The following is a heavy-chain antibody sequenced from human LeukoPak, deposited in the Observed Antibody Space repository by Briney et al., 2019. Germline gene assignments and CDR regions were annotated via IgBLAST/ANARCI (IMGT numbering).Heavy chain of an antibody. D-gene: IGHD7-27*01. V-gene: IGHV3-30*02. J-gene: IGHJ4*02. Sequence: GGSLRLSCAASGFTFTTYHMHWVRQAPGKGLEWLSFIRNDESDKYCTDSVKGRFTISRDNSKNTVYLQMNSLRVEDTAVYYCARDYNWGVDYWGQGTLVTVSS. CDR1: GFTFTTYH. CDR3: ARDYNWGVDY. CDR2: IRNDESDK.